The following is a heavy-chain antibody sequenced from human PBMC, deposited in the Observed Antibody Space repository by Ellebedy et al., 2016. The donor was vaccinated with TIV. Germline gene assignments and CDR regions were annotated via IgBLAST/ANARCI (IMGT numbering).Heavy chain of an antibody. V-gene: IGHV3-11*01. D-gene: IGHD3-10*01. CDR3: AGELRTMLREAYLGY. J-gene: IGHJ4*02. CDR1: GFTFSNYA. CDR2: ISGSAITI. Sequence: PGGSLRLSCVASGFTFSNYATSWIRPAPGKGLELVSYISGSAITIYYADSVKGRFTISRDNAKNSLYLQMNSLRAEDTAVYYCAGELRTMLREAYLGYWGQGTLVTVSS.